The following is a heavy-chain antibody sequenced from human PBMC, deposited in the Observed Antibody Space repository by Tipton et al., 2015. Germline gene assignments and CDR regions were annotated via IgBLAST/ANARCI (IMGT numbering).Heavy chain of an antibody. Sequence: QSGAEVKRPGSSVKVSCKASGGIFSSYAISWVRQAPGQGLEWMGVIIPTLGASNYPQRFQDRVTITADDSATAVSMELRDLRSDDTAVYYCARIRLIAAPPQWYFDLWGRGTLVTVSS. CDR2: IIPTLGAS. V-gene: IGHV1-69*01. D-gene: IGHD6-6*01. CDR1: GGIFSSYA. CDR3: ARIRLIAAPPQWYFDL. J-gene: IGHJ2*01.